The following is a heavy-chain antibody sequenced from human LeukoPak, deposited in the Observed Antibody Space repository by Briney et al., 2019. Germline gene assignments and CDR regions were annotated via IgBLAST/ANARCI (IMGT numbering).Heavy chain of an antibody. CDR3: ARVGTPQTGLFAFDI. J-gene: IGHJ3*02. Sequence: GGSLRLSCAASGFTFSTYSMNWVRQAPGKGLEWVSSISSGSSYIYYADSVKGRFTISRDNAKNSLHLQMNSLRAEDTAAYYCARVGTPQTGLFAFDIWGQGTMVTVSS. V-gene: IGHV3-21*01. D-gene: IGHD3-10*01. CDR2: ISSGSSYI. CDR1: GFTFSTYS.